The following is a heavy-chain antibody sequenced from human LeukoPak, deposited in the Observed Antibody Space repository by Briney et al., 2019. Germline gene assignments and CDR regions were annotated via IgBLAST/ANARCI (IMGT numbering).Heavy chain of an antibody. V-gene: IGHV3-23*01. CDR3: ARGASPDYYDSSGYWNY. CDR1: GFAFSSYA. D-gene: IGHD3-22*01. Sequence: GGSLRLSCAASGFAFSSYAMSWVRQAPGKGLEWVSSISGSGGTTYYADSVKGRFTISRDNSKNTLYLQMNSLRAEDTAVYYCARGASPDYYDSSGYWNYWGQGTLVTVSS. CDR2: ISGSGGTT. J-gene: IGHJ4*02.